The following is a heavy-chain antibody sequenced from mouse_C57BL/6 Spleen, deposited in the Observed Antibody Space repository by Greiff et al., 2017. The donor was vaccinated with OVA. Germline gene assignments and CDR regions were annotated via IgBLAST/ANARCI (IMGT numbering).Heavy chain of an antibody. CDR2: IYPGSGYT. CDR1: GYTFTSYW. Sequence: QVQLKQPGAELVKPGASVKMSCKASGYTFTSYWITWVKQRPGQGLEWIGDIYPGSGYTNYNEKFKSKATLTVDTSSSTAYMQHSSLTSEDSAVYCCARSMGFNYAWCVYGGQGTPVTVFA. J-gene: IGHJ3*01. CDR3: ARSMGFNYAWCVY. D-gene: IGHD2-1*01. V-gene: IGHV1-55*01.